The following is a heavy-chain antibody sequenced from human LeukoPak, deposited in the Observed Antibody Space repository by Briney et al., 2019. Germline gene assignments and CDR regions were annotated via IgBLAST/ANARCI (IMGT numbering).Heavy chain of an antibody. J-gene: IGHJ4*02. V-gene: IGHV3-9*01. CDR2: ISWNSGSI. D-gene: IGHD4-17*01. CDR3: AKGVHYGDYVFDY. Sequence: GGSLRLSCAASGFTFDDYAMHWVRQAPGKGLEWVSGISWNSGSIGYADSVKGRFTISRDNAKNSLYLQMNSLRAEDTALYYCAKGVHYGDYVFDYWGQGTLVTASS. CDR1: GFTFDDYA.